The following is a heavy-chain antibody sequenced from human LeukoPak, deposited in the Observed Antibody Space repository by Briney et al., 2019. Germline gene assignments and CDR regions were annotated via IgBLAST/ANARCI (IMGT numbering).Heavy chain of an antibody. D-gene: IGHD5-24*01. CDR1: GGSFSGYY. CDR2: INHSGST. Sequence: SETLSLTCAVYGGSFSGYYWSWIRQPPGKGLEWIGEINHSGSTNYNPSLKSRVTISVDTSKNQFSLRLSSVTAADTAVYYCARRSKRWVGYFDYWGQGTLVTVSS. CDR3: ARRSKRWVGYFDY. V-gene: IGHV4-34*01. J-gene: IGHJ4*02.